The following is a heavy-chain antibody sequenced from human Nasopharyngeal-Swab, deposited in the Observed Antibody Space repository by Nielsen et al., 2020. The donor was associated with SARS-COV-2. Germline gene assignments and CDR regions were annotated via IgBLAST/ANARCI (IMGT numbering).Heavy chain of an antibody. CDR3: ATAGSYRFDN. J-gene: IGHJ4*02. CDR2: INPDGSVR. CDR1: GFPFSNSW. Sequence: GESLKISCAASGFPFSNSWVHWVRQAPGEGLVWVARINPDGSVRNYADSVKGRFTSSRDNAMSTLYLQLNNLRSEDTAVYYCATAGSYRFDNWGQGTLLTVSS. V-gene: IGHV3-74*01. D-gene: IGHD3-10*01.